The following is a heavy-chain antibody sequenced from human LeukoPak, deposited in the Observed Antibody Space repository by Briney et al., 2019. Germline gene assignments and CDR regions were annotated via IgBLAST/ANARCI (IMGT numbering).Heavy chain of an antibody. CDR1: GGTFSSYA. J-gene: IGHJ6*02. CDR3: ARIGMGGDFNYYYYGMDV. CDR2: IIPIFGTA. V-gene: IGHV1-69*13. Sequence: GASVKVSCKASGGTFSSYAISWVRQAPGQGLEWMGGIIPIFGTANYAQKFQGRVTITADESTSTAYMELSSLRSEDTAVYYCARIGMGGDFNYYYYGMDVWGQGTTVTVSS. D-gene: IGHD2-21*01.